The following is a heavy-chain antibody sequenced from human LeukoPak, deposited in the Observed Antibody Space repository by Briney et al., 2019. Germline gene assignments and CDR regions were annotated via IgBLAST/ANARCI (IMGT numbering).Heavy chain of an antibody. V-gene: IGHV4-30-2*01. CDR2: IYHSGST. Sequence: SQTLSLTCTVSGGSISSGGYYWSWIRQPPGKGLEWIGYIYHSGSTYYNPSLKSRVTISVDRSKNQFSLKLSSVTAADTAVYYCARDAVDTAMVRRGFDYWGQGTLVTVSS. CDR3: ARDAVDTAMVRRGFDY. J-gene: IGHJ4*02. D-gene: IGHD5-18*01. CDR1: GGSISSGGYY.